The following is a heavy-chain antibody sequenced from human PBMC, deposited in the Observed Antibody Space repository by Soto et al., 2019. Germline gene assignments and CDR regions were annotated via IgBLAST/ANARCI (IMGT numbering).Heavy chain of an antibody. CDR3: ARSSFSSGYLVP. V-gene: IGHV4-31*02. CDR1: GGSISSGGYC. D-gene: IGHD3-22*01. J-gene: IGHJ5*02. Sequence: SETLSLTCTVAGGSISSGGYCWSWNSQHPGKGLEWIGYIYYSGSTYYNPSLKSRVTISVDTSKNQFSLKLSSVTAADTAVYYCARSSFSSGYLVPWGHGTLVTVSS. CDR2: IYYSGST.